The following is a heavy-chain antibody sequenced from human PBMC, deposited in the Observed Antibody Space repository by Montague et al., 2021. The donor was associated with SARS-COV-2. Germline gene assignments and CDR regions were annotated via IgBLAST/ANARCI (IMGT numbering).Heavy chain of an antibody. J-gene: IGHJ5*02. CDR2: IYYSGGT. Sequence: SETLSLTRTVSGGSVGSSHYYWAWIRQPPGKGLEWIGTIYYSGGTYYNPSPRSRVTIDVDASTNQFSLKLHSVTAADTAVYFCARGLYNWNYEHWFDTWGQGTLVTVSS. CDR3: ARGLYNWNYEHWFDT. CDR1: GGSVGSSHYY. V-gene: IGHV4-39*01. D-gene: IGHD1-7*01.